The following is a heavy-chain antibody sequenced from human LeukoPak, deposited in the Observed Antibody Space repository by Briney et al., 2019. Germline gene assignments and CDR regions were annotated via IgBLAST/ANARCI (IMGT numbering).Heavy chain of an antibody. V-gene: IGHV3-21*01. J-gene: IGHJ3*02. D-gene: IGHD1-26*01. CDR3: AVGATTDAFNI. Sequence: GGSLRLSCAASGFTFSSYSMNWVRQAPGKGLEWVSSISSSSSYIYYADSVKGRFTISRDNAKNSLYLQMNSLRAEDTAVYYCAVGATTDAFNIWGQGTMVTVSS. CDR2: ISSSSSYI. CDR1: GFTFSSYS.